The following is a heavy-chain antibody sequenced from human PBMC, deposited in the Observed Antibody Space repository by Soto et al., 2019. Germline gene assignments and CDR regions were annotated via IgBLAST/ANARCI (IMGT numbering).Heavy chain of an antibody. CDR1: RFSFTNAW. D-gene: IGHD1-26*01. CDR3: STDIGTSGLDI. CDR2: INSKTDGGTA. V-gene: IGHV3-15*01. Sequence: EVQLVESGGGFVQPGGSVRLSCVASRFSFTNAWMSWGRQAPGKGPEWVGRINSKTDGGTADYAAPVKGRFTISRDDSQTTLYLHMDRLKTADTALDHWSTDIGTSGLDIWGQGPTVTVSS. J-gene: IGHJ6*02.